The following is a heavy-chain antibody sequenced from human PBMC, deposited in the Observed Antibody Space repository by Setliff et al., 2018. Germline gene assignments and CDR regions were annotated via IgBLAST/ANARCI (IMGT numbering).Heavy chain of an antibody. CDR3: ARGPSPTVTPSRLIYFYHMDV. J-gene: IGHJ6*03. V-gene: IGHV1-69*10. CDR1: GDPFNAYG. D-gene: IGHD4-17*01. Sequence: ASVKVSCKASGDPFNAYGVSWVRQGPGLGLEWMGAIIPVLGMTDYAQKFQGRLTITADQSTTTVYMELSSLRFDDKALYYCARGPSPTVTPSRLIYFYHMDVWGTGTTVTVSS. CDR2: IIPVLGMT.